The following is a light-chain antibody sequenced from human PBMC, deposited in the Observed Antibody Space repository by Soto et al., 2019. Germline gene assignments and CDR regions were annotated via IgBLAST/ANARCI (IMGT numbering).Light chain of an antibody. Sequence: EIVLTQSPATLSLSPGERATLSCGASQSVSSSYVAWYQQKPGLAPRLLIYDASSRATGIPDRFSGSGSGTDFTLTISILEPEDFAVYYCQQYGSSPKTFGQGTKVEIK. CDR2: DAS. CDR3: QQYGSSPKT. CDR1: QSVSSSY. V-gene: IGKV3D-20*01. J-gene: IGKJ1*01.